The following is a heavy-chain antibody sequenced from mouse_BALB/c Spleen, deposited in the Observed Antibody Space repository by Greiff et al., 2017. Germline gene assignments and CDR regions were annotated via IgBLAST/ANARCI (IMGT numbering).Heavy chain of an antibody. J-gene: IGHJ2*01. CDR1: GFNFKDYY. CDR3: NAGSSGYGADD. V-gene: IGHV14-4*02. CDR2: IDPENGDT. D-gene: IGHD3-1*01. Sequence: VQLQQSGAELVRSGASVKLSCTASGFNFKDYYMHWVKQRPEQGLEWIGWIDPENGDTEYAPKFQGKATMTADTSSNTAYLQLSSLTSEDTAVYYCNAGSSGYGADDWGQGTTLTVSS.